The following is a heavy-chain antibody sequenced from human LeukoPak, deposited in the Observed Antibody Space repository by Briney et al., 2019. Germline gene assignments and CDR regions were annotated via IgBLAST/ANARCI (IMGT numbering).Heavy chain of an antibody. V-gene: IGHV4-39*07. CDR3: ARDLRITMVRGVFDY. CDR1: GGSISSYY. J-gene: IGHJ4*02. CDR2: IYYSGST. D-gene: IGHD3-10*01. Sequence: PSETLSLTCTVSGGSISSYYWGWIRQPPGKGLEWIGSIYYSGSTYYNPSLKSRVTISVDTSKNQFSLKLSSVTAADTAVYYCARDLRITMVRGVFDYWGQGTLVTVSS.